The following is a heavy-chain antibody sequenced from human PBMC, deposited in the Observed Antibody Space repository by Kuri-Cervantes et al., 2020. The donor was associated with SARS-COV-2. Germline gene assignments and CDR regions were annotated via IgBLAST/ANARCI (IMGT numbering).Heavy chain of an antibody. CDR2: ISYDGSNK. J-gene: IGHJ4*02. Sequence: GESLKISCAASGFTFSSYAMHWVRQAPGKGLEWVAVISYDGSNKYYADSVKGRFTISRDNSKNTLYLQMNSLRAEDTAVYYCAKGHCTNGVCLDYFDYWGQGTLVTVSS. D-gene: IGHD2-8*01. V-gene: IGHV3-30-3*01. CDR1: GFTFSSYA. CDR3: AKGHCTNGVCLDYFDY.